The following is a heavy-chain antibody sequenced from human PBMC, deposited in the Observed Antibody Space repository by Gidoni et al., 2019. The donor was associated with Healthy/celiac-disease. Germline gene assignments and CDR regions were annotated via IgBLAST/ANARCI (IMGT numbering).Heavy chain of an antibody. CDR3: ARGGYCSGGSCYNGGDY. D-gene: IGHD2-15*01. Sequence: QVQLVQSGAEVKKPGSSVKVSCKASGGTFSCYAISWVRQAPGQGLEWMGGIIPIFGTANYAQKFQGRVTITADESTSTAYMELSSLRSEDTAVYYCARGGYCSGGSCYNGGDYWGQGTLVTVSS. CDR2: IIPIFGTA. CDR1: GGTFSCYA. J-gene: IGHJ4*02. V-gene: IGHV1-69*01.